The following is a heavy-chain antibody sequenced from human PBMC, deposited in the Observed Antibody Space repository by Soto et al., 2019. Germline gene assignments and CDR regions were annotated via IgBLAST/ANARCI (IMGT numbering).Heavy chain of an antibody. D-gene: IGHD5-18*01. CDR1: GYTFSNYG. J-gene: IGHJ6*02. V-gene: IGHV1-18*01. CDR2: ISGYNGNT. Sequence: QVQLVQSGAEVKKPGASVKVSCKASGYTFSNYGISWVRQGPGQGLEWMGWISGYNGNTHYEEKVQDRIKMTTDTSTSTTYLELRSLRSDDTAVYFCARDPGFGFGYSYAFAMDVWGQGTRVTVSS. CDR3: ARDPGFGFGYSYAFAMDV.